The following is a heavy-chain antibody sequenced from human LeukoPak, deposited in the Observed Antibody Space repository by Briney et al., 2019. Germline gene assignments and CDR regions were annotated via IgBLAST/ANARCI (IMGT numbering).Heavy chain of an antibody. CDR3: AKGSGMAVAGTDPFDY. J-gene: IGHJ4*02. CDR2: ISGSGGST. CDR1: GFTFASYA. Sequence: PGGSLRLSCAASGFTFASYAVTWVRQAPGQGLEWVSAISGSGGSTYYADSVKGRFTISRDNSKNTLYLQMSSLRAEDTAVYYCAKGSGMAVAGTDPFDYWGQGTLVTVSS. D-gene: IGHD6-19*01. V-gene: IGHV3-23*01.